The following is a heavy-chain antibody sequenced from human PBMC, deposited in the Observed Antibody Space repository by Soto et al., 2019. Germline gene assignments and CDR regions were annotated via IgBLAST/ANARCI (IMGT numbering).Heavy chain of an antibody. D-gene: IGHD3-22*01. CDR2: IYSTGGT. Sequence: KASETLSLTCTVSAGSLSSGGYCWSWIRQHPGKGLDWIGYIYSTGGTYYHSSLKRRRIVSSHMSKHQFSLRVECVTAAATDMSFGGRGKGSDSNYYSDPWGQGTLVTVSS. J-gene: IGHJ5*02. V-gene: IGHV4-31*03. CDR1: AGSLSSGGYC. CDR3: GRGKGSDSNYYSDP.